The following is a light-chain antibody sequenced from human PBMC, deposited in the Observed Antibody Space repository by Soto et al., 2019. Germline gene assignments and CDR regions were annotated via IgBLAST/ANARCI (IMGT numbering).Light chain of an antibody. V-gene: IGKV1-39*01. Sequence: DIQMTQSPSSLSASVGDRVTMTCRASENVMTYLNWYQQKSGKAPKLLIYGASSLQGGVPSRFSGTGSETNFSLTISAVQPEDYAIYHCQQSYTTPLTFGPGTKGDCK. J-gene: IGKJ3*01. CDR3: QQSYTTPLT. CDR2: GAS. CDR1: ENVMTY.